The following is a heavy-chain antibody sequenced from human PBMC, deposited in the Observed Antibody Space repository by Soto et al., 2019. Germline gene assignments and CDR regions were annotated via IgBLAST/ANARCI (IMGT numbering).Heavy chain of an antibody. Sequence: QVQLVESGGGVVQPGRSLRLSCAASGFTFSSYAMHWVRQAPGKGLEWVAVISYDGSNKYYADSVKGRFTISRDNSKNTLYLQMNSLRAEDTAVYYCARVNPFDYWGQGTLVTVSS. V-gene: IGHV3-30-3*01. CDR1: GFTFSSYA. J-gene: IGHJ4*02. CDR3: ARVNPFDY. CDR2: ISYDGSNK.